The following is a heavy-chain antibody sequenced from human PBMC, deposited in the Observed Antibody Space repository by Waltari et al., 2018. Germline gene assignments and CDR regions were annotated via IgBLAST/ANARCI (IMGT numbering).Heavy chain of an antibody. V-gene: IGHV3-30*02. D-gene: IGHD5-12*01. CDR1: GSPFGGLG. CDR2: KVCDVSNK. Sequence: QVRLVESGGGVVQLGGSLRLSCAAAGSPFGGLGRPWVGRAPGRGLGGVAFKVCDVSNKFYADSVKGRVTVYRDNSKNTLYLEMNSLRPEDTAVYYCAKDLIEVARWGVPLDSWGQGTLVTVSS. CDR3: AKDLIEVARWGVPLDS. J-gene: IGHJ5*01.